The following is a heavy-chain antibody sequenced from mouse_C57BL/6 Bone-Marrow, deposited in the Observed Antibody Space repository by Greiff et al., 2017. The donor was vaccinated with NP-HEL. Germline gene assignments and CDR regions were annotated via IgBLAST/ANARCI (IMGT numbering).Heavy chain of an antibody. V-gene: IGHV5-9-1*02. Sequence: EVKLMESGEGLVKPGGSLKLSCAASGFTFSSYAMSWVRQTPEKRLEWVAYISSGGDYIYYADTVKGRFTISRDNARNTLYLQMSSLKSEDTAMYYCTRGIYYDYVAWFAYWGQGTRVTVSA. CDR3: TRGIYYDYVAWFAY. D-gene: IGHD2-4*01. J-gene: IGHJ3*01. CDR2: ISSGGDYI. CDR1: GFTFSSYA.